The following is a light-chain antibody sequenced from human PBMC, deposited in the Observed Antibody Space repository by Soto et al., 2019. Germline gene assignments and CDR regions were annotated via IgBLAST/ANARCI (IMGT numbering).Light chain of an antibody. Sequence: EVGLTQSPGTLSLSPGERATLSCRASQSVSNNYLSWYQQKRGQSPKLLIFGSTDRATGIPDRFSGSGSETDFTVTISRLEPEDFAVYYCQKYGSSPPYTFGQGPKLEIK. CDR2: GST. CDR1: QSVSNNY. CDR3: QKYGSSPPYT. V-gene: IGKV3-20*01. J-gene: IGKJ2*01.